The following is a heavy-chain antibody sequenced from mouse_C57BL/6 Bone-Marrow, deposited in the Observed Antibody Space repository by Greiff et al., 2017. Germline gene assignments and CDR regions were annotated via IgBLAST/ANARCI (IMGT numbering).Heavy chain of an antibody. J-gene: IGHJ4*01. D-gene: IGHD2-3*01. CDR2: IRNKANGYTT. Sequence: VQLQQSGGGLVQPGGSLSLSCAASGFTFTDYYMSWVRQPPGKALEWLGFIRNKANGYTTEYSASVKGRFTISRDNSQSILYLQMNALRAEDSATYYCARWGMDLYARDYWGQGTSVTVSS. CDR1: GFTFTDYY. CDR3: ARWGMDLYARDY. V-gene: IGHV7-3*01.